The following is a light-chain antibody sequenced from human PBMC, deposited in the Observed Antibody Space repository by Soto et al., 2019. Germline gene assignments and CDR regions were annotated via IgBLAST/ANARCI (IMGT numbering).Light chain of an antibody. V-gene: IGLV4-60*02. CDR2: LEGSGSY. CDR3: ETWDSNTRV. Sequence: QSVLTQSSSASASLGSSVKLTCTLSSGHSSYIIAWHQQQPGKAPRYLMKLEGSGSYNKGSGVPDRFSGSSSGADRYLTISILQFVDEADYYCETWDSNTRVFGGGTKLTVL. J-gene: IGLJ3*02. CDR1: SGHSSYI.